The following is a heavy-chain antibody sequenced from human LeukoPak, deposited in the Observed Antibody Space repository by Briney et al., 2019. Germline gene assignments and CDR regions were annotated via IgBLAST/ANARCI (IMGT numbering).Heavy chain of an antibody. Sequence: GGSLRLSCAASGFTFSDYYMSWVRQAPGKGLEWVSVIYSGGSTYYADSVKGRFTISRDNSKNTLYLQMNSLRAEDTAVYYCARDAGWGSYYDYRYWGQGTLVTVSS. CDR2: IYSGGST. V-gene: IGHV3-66*01. J-gene: IGHJ4*02. CDR3: ARDAGWGSYYDYRY. CDR1: GFTFSDYY. D-gene: IGHD1-26*01.